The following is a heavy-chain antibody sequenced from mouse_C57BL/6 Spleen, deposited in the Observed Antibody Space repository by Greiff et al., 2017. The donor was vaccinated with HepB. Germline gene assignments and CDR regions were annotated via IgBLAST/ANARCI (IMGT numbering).Heavy chain of an antibody. CDR2: LSSGGDYI. Sequence: EVKVVESGEGLVKPGGSLKLSCAASGFTFSSYAMSWVRQTPEKRLEWVAYLSSGGDYIYYADTVKGRFTISRDNARNTLYLQMSSLKSEDTAMYYCTRDQRYYFDYWGQGTTLTVSS. CDR3: TRDQRYYFDY. J-gene: IGHJ2*01. CDR1: GFTFSSYA. V-gene: IGHV5-9-1*02.